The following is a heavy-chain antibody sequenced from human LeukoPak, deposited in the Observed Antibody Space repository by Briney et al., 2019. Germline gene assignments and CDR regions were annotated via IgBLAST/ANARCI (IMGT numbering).Heavy chain of an antibody. CDR1: GGSISSSSYY. CDR2: IYYSGST. Sequence: SETLSLTCTVSGGSISSSSYYWGWIRQPPGKGLEWIGSIYYSGSTYYNPSLKSRVTISVDTSKNQFSLKLSSVTAADTAVYYCARRTGSGYYVFDYWGQGTLVTVSS. V-gene: IGHV4-39*01. CDR3: ARRTGSGYYVFDY. D-gene: IGHD3-3*01. J-gene: IGHJ4*02.